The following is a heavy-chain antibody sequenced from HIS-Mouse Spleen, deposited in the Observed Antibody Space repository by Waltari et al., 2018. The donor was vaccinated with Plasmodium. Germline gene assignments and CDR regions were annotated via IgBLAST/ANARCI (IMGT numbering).Heavy chain of an antibody. CDR1: GFTFRSYA. CDR3: ARLYYDFWSGYYPYGMDV. V-gene: IGHV3-30*04. J-gene: IGHJ6*02. D-gene: IGHD3-3*01. CDR2: ISYDGSNK. Sequence: LVESGGGVVQPGRSLRLSCAASGFTFRSYAMHWVRQAPGKGLEWVAVISYDGSNKYYADSVKGRFTISRDNSKNTLYLQMNSLRAEDTAVYYCARLYYDFWSGYYPYGMDVWGQGTTVTVSS.